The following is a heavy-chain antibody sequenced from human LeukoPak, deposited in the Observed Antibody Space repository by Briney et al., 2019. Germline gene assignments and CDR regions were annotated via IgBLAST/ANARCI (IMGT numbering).Heavy chain of an antibody. Sequence: PGGSLRLSCAASGFTFSSYGMHWVRQAPGKGLEWVAFIRYDGSNKYYADSVKGRFTISRDNSKNTLYLQMNSLRAEDTAVYYCAKDKTLYCGGDCLFDYWGQGTLVTVSS. D-gene: IGHD2-21*02. V-gene: IGHV3-30*02. CDR2: IRYDGSNK. CDR1: GFTFSSYG. J-gene: IGHJ4*02. CDR3: AKDKTLYCGGDCLFDY.